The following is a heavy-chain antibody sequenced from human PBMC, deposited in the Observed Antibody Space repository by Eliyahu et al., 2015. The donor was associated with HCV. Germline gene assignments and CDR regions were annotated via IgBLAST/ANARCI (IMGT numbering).Heavy chain of an antibody. CDR3: ASGGGGIAVTGTGGWFDP. D-gene: IGHD6-19*01. CDR2: IHYSGST. V-gene: IGHV4-59*01. J-gene: IGHJ5*02. CDR1: GGSIXTYY. Sequence: QVQLQESGPGLVKPSETLSLTCXXSGGSIXTYYWSWIRQPPGKGLEWIGYIHYSGSTNYNPXLKSRVTIALDTSKNQFSLNLTSVTAADTAMYYCASGGGGIAVTGTGGWFDPWGQGTLVTVSS.